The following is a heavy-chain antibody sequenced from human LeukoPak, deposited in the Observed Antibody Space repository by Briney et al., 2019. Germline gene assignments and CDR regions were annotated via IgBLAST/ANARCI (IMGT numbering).Heavy chain of an antibody. V-gene: IGHV3-53*01. CDR2: IYSGGST. J-gene: IGHJ5*02. CDR1: GFTVSSNY. D-gene: IGHD3-16*01. Sequence: GGSLRLSCAASGFTVSSNYMSWVRQAPGKGLEWVSDIYSGGSTYYADSVKGRFTISRDNSKNTLYLQMSSLRAEDTAVYYCARDRRETMITFGGVMTAGWFDPWGQGTLVTVSS. CDR3: ARDRRETMITFGGVMTAGWFDP.